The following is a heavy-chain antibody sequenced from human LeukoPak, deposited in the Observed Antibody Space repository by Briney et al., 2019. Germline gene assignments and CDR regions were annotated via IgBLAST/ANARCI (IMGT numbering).Heavy chain of an antibody. Sequence: SVKVSCKASGGTFSSYAISWVRQAPGQGLEWMGRIIPIFGTANYAQKFQGRVTITTDESTSTAYMEPSSLRSEDTAVYYCAREGIAAAGRRTLDYWGQGTLVTVSS. J-gene: IGHJ4*02. D-gene: IGHD6-13*01. V-gene: IGHV1-69*05. CDR3: AREGIAAAGRRTLDY. CDR2: IIPIFGTA. CDR1: GGTFSSYA.